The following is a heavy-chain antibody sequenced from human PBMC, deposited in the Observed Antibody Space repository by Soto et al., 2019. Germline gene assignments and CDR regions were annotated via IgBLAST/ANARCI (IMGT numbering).Heavy chain of an antibody. CDR1: GFVFNTFW. J-gene: IGHJ4*02. CDR2: IRQDGSEQ. V-gene: IGHV3-7*01. D-gene: IGHD4-17*01. CDR3: ARASFYGDYYFDH. Sequence: EVQLVESGGGLVQPGGSLRLSCAASGFVFNTFWMSWVRQAPGKGLEWVANIRQDGSEQFYVDSVKGRFTISRDNAKNPLYLQMNSLRAEDTAVYYCARASFYGDYYFDHGGQGTLVTVSS.